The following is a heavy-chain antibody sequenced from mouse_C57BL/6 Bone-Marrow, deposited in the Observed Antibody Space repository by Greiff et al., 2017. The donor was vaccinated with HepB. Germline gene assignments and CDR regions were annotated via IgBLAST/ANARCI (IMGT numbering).Heavy chain of an antibody. V-gene: IGHV1-55*01. J-gene: IGHJ2*01. CDR3: ARKVTTVVSTPFFDY. D-gene: IGHD1-1*01. Sequence: QVQLQQPGAELVKPGASVKMSCKASGYTFTSYWITWVKQRPGQGLEWIGDIYPGSGSTNYNEKFKSKATLTVDTSSSTAYMQLSRLTSEDSAVYYCARKVTTVVSTPFFDYWGQGTTLTVSS. CDR1: GYTFTSYW. CDR2: IYPGSGST.